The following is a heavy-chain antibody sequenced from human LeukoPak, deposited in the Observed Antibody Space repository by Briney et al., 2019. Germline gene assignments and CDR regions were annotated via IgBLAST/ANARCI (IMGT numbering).Heavy chain of an antibody. CDR2: IYDSGST. J-gene: IGHJ4*02. Sequence: SETLSLTCTVSGGSIRSSYYYWGWIRQPPGKGLEWIGSIYDSGSTYYNPSLKSRVTISVDTSKNQFSLRLSSVTAADTAVYYCAREARRVYYGSGSYSYYFDYWGQGTLVTVSS. CDR3: AREARRVYYGSGSYSYYFDY. CDR1: GGSIRSSYYY. D-gene: IGHD3-10*01. V-gene: IGHV4-39*01.